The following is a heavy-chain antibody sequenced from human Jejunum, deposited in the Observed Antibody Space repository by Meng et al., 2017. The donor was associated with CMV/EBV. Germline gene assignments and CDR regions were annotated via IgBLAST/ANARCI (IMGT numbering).Heavy chain of an antibody. CDR1: GCTFSAYS. J-gene: IGHJ4*02. V-gene: IGHV3-23*03. D-gene: IGHD1-14*01. CDR3: AKDKTPDGLFNFDF. Sequence: GCTFSAYSVSWVRQAPGKGLEWVSIICSTGTKTKYAASVKGRFTISRDNSKNTVYLQMNSLRADDTAVYYCAKDKTPDGLFNFDFWGQGTQVTVSS. CDR2: ICSTGTKT.